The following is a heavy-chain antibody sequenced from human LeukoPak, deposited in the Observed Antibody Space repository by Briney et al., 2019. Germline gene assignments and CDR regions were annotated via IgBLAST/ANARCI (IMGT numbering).Heavy chain of an antibody. CDR2: ISYDGSNK. J-gene: IGHJ5*02. CDR1: GFTFRSYA. Sequence: GSLSLSCAASGFTFRSYAMHWVRQAPGKGLEWVAVISYDGSNKYYADSVKGRFTISRDNSKNTLYLQMNSLRAEDTAVYYCARDQGIQLWNNWFDPWGQGTLVTVSS. V-gene: IGHV3-30-3*01. CDR3: ARDQGIQLWNNWFDP. D-gene: IGHD5-18*01.